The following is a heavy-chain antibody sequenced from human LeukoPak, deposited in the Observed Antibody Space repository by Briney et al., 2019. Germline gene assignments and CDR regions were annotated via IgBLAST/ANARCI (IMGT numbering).Heavy chain of an antibody. D-gene: IGHD1-26*01. CDR2: IYSGGST. J-gene: IGHJ4*02. CDR3: AKDDPTGRYL. V-gene: IGHV3-53*05. Sequence: GGSLRLSCAASGFTVSSNYMSWVRQAPGKGLEWVSVIYSGGSTYYADSVKGRFTISRDNSKNTVYLQMNSLRVEDTAVYYCAKDDPTGRYLWGQGTLVTVSS. CDR1: GFTVSSNY.